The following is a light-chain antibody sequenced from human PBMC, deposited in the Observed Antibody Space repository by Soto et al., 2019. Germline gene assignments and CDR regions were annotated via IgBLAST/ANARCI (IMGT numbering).Light chain of an antibody. CDR2: AAS. CDR3: QQSFSTLLIT. J-gene: IGKJ5*01. CDR1: QSINTY. Sequence: DIQMTQSPSSLSASIGDGVTITCRASQSINTYLNWYQQKPGKAPKLLISAASNLQSGVPSRFRGSGSGTEFSLTIISLQTADFATYYCQQSFSTLLITFGQGTRLEIK. V-gene: IGKV1-39*01.